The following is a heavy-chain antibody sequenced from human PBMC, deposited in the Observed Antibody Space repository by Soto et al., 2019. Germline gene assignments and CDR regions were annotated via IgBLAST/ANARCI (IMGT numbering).Heavy chain of an antibody. CDR3: ARDYCSSPRCLRYNYFDY. D-gene: IGHD2-2*01. Sequence: QVQLEQSGVEVKKPGASVKVSCKASGYTFTYYGFSWVRQAPGQGLEWMGWISAYSGSTNYAQNLQDRVILTTDTSTSTAYLELRSLRSDDTAMYYCARDYCSSPRCLRYNYFDYWGQGTLITVSS. V-gene: IGHV1-18*04. J-gene: IGHJ4*02. CDR2: ISAYSGST. CDR1: GYTFTYYG.